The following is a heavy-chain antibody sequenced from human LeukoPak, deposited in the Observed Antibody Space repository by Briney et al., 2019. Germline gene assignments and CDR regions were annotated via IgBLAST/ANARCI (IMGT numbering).Heavy chain of an antibody. J-gene: IGHJ4*02. CDR1: GGSFSGYY. CDR2: INHSGST. D-gene: IGHD3-3*01. CDR3: ARATYYDFWSGYYYDY. V-gene: IGHV4-34*01. Sequence: SETLSLTCAVYGGSFSGYYWCWIRQPPGKGLEWIGEINHSGSTNYNPSLKSRVTISVDTSKNQFSLKLSSVTAADTAVYYCARATYYDFWSGYYYDYWGQGTLVTVSS.